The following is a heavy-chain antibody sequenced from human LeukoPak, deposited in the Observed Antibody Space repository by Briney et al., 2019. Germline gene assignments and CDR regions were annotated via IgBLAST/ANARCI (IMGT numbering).Heavy chain of an antibody. CDR3: ARVVTIVVVPAAKYNWFDP. J-gene: IGHJ5*02. CDR2: INPNSGGT. V-gene: IGHV1-2*02. CDR1: GYTFTGYY. D-gene: IGHD2-2*01. Sequence: GASVKVSCKASGYTFTGYYMHWVRQAPGQGLEWMGWINPNSGGTNYAQKFQGRVTMTRDTSISTAYMELSRLRSEDTAVYYCARVVTIVVVPAAKYNWFDPWGQGTLVTVSS.